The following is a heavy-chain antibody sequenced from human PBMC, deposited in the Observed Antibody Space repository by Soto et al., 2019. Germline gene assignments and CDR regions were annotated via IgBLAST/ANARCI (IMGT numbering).Heavy chain of an antibody. D-gene: IGHD2-15*01. J-gene: IGHJ6*02. CDR3: ARGWDIVVVVAATLGGMDV. V-gene: IGHV3-21*01. CDR1: GYTFSSYS. CDR2: ISSSSSYI. Sequence: GGSLRLSCAASGYTFSSYSMNWVRQAPGKGLERVSSISSSSSYIYYADSVMGRLTISRDNAKNSLYLQMNSLRAEDTAVYYCARGWDIVVVVAATLGGMDVWGQGTTVTVSS.